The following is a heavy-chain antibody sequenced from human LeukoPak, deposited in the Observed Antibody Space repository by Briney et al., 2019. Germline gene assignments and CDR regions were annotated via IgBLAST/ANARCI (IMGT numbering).Heavy chain of an antibody. CDR1: GLSFSDHW. CDR3: ARGVRGGDY. CDR2: IKQDGSVK. J-gene: IGHJ4*02. D-gene: IGHD3-10*01. Sequence: PGGSLRLSCAASGLSFSDHWMTWVRHPPGKGLEWVATIKQDGSVKYYLDSVKGRFTISRDNAKNPLYLQMNSLGAEDTAVYYCARGVRGGDYWGQGTLVTVSS. V-gene: IGHV3-7*01.